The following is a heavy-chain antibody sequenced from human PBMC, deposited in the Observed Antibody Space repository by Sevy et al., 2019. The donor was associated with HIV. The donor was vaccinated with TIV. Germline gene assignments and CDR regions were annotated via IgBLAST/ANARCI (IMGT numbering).Heavy chain of an antibody. Sequence: GGSLRLSCAASGITFSSAWMSWVRLVPGKGLEWLGRIKSETDGGAADYAAAVKGRLTISRDDSKETLYLKLNSLKTEDTAVYYCTTDLGFYSSKWGQGTLVTVSS. J-gene: IGHJ4*02. CDR1: GITFSSAW. V-gene: IGHV3-15*01. D-gene: IGHD4-4*01. CDR2: IKSETDGGAA. CDR3: TTDLGFYSSK.